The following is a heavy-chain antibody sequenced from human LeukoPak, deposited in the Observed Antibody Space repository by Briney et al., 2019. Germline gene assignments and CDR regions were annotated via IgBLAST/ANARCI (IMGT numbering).Heavy chain of an antibody. CDR3: ARESGKFDY. CDR1: GLPIGDFA. J-gene: IGHJ4*02. V-gene: IGHV3-43*02. Sequence: GGSLRLSCVASGLPIGDFAMHWVRQAPGQGLEWVSLTSGDGVSTFFADSVKGRFSISRDNSKNSLFLEMSSLRTEDTAMYYCARESGKFDYWGQGTLVAVSS. CDR2: TSGDGVST.